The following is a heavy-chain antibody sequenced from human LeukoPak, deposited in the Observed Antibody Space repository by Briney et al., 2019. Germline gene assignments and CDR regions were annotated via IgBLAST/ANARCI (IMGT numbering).Heavy chain of an antibody. V-gene: IGHV3-30*18. J-gene: IGHJ4*02. CDR2: ISYDGSKK. Sequence: PGGSLRLSCGASGFTFSNYGMHWVRQAPGKGLEWVAVISYDGSKKYYADSVKGRFTISRDNSKNTLYLQMNSLRAEDTAVYYCAKSQKAVVVAASLNYWGQGTLVTVSS. CDR3: AKSQKAVVVAASLNY. CDR1: GFTFSNYG. D-gene: IGHD2-15*01.